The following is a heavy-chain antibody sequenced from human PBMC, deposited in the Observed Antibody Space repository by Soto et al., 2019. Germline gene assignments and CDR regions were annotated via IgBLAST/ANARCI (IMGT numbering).Heavy chain of an antibody. CDR1: GFTFSSYA. D-gene: IGHD5-12*01. Sequence: QVQLVESGGGVVQPGRSLRLSCAASGFTFSSYAMHWVRQAPGKGLEWVAVMSNDGSNEYYADSVKGRFTISRDNSKNTLFLQMNTLRAGDTAVYYCARDTDKRSGSLWYFDLWGRGTLVTVSS. V-gene: IGHV3-30-3*01. CDR3: ARDTDKRSGSLWYFDL. CDR2: MSNDGSNE. J-gene: IGHJ2*01.